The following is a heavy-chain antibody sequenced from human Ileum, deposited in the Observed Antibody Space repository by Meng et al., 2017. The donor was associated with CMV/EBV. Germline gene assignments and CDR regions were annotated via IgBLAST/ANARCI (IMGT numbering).Heavy chain of an antibody. V-gene: IGHV3-7*01. J-gene: IGHJ4*02. D-gene: IGHD3/OR15-3a*01. CDR1: GFIFSAYW. CDR3: ARLDPSKDPDDYFDY. CDR2: IHQDGNEK. Sequence: GESLKISCGASGFIFSAYWMSWIRQAPGKGLEWVANIHQDGNEKYHMDSVKGRFTISRDNTRNLVYLQMNSLRAEDTAVYYCARLDPSKDPDDYFDYWGQGTLVTVSS.